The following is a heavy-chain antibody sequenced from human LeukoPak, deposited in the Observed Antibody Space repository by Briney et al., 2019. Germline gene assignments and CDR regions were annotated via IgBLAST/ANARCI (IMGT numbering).Heavy chain of an antibody. CDR2: ISYSGTT. CDR1: GGSDSSGGYY. Sequence: PSQTLSLTRTVSGGSDSSGGYYWSWIRQFPGKGLEWIYYISYSGTTYYNPSLKSRVSILVATSKNQFSLKLTSVTAADTAVYYCARLRSVAGGTFYFDYWGQGILVTVSS. V-gene: IGHV4-31*03. CDR3: ARLRSVAGGTFYFDY. J-gene: IGHJ4*02. D-gene: IGHD4-23*01.